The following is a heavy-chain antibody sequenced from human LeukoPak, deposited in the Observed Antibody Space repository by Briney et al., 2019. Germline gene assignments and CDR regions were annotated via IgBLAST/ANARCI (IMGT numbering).Heavy chain of an antibody. V-gene: IGHV3-7*01. D-gene: IGHD2-15*01. Sequence: GGSLRLSCAASGFTFSSYWMSWVRQAPGKGLEWVANIKQDGSEKYYVDSVKGRFTISRDNAKNSLYLQMNSLRAEDTGVYYCARELPPPGYYYYGMDVWGQGTTVTVSS. J-gene: IGHJ6*02. CDR3: ARELPPPGYYYYGMDV. CDR1: GFTFSSYW. CDR2: IKQDGSEK.